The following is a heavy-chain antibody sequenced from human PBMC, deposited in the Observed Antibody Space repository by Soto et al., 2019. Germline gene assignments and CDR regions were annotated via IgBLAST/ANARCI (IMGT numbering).Heavy chain of an antibody. Sequence: SETLSLTCTVSGGSISSYYWSWIRQPPGKGLEWIGYIYYSGSTNYNPSLKSRVTISVDTSKNQFSLKLSSVTAADTAVYYCARGIILVPYAQVWFDPWGQGTLVTVSS. D-gene: IGHD3-9*01. CDR1: GGSISSYY. CDR3: ARGIILVPYAQVWFDP. V-gene: IGHV4-59*01. CDR2: IYYSGST. J-gene: IGHJ5*02.